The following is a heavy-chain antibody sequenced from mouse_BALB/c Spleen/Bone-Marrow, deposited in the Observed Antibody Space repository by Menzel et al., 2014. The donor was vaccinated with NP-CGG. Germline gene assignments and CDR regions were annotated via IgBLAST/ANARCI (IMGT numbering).Heavy chain of an antibody. J-gene: IGHJ3*01. CDR3: ARERTARATSFAY. Sequence: VQLQQSGPELVKPGASVKMSCKASGYTFTSYVMHWVKQKPGQGLEWIGYINPYNDGTKYNEKFKGKATLTSDKSSSTAYMELSSLTSEDSAVYYCARERTARATSFAYWGRGTLVTVSA. CDR2: INPYNDGT. CDR1: GYTFTSYV. V-gene: IGHV1-14*01. D-gene: IGHD3-2*01.